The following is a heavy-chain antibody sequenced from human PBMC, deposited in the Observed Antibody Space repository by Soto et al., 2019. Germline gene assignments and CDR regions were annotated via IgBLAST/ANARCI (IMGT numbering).Heavy chain of an antibody. J-gene: IGHJ3*02. V-gene: IGHV6-1*01. Sequence: QVQLQQSGPGLVKPSQTLSLTCAISGDSVSSNSVAWIWIRQSPSRGLECLGRTYYRSKSYNDYAESVKNGITINPDTSKSQFSLQLNSVTPEDTAGYYCVRVSPDDAFDIWGQGTMVTVSS. CDR2: TYYRSKSYN. CDR1: GDSVSSNSVA. CDR3: VRVSPDDAFDI.